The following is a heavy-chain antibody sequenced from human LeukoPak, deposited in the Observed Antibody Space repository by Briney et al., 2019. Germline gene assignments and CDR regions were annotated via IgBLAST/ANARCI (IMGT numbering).Heavy chain of an antibody. D-gene: IGHD3-10*02. CDR3: AELGITMIGGV. CDR2: ISSSGSYI. J-gene: IGHJ6*04. CDR1: GFTLSTYT. V-gene: IGHV3-21*01. Sequence: GGSLRLSCAASGFTLSTYTMNWVRQAPGKGLEWVSSISSSGSYIYYADSVKGRFTISRDNAKNSLYLQMNSLRAEDTAVYYCAELGITMIGGVWGKGTTVTISS.